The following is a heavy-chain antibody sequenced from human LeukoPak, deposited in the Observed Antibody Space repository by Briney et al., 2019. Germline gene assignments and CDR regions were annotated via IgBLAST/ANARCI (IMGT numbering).Heavy chain of an antibody. CDR2: IYYSGST. V-gene: IGHV4-59*01. CDR1: GGSISSYY. CDR3: AIRGVDTAMVSLDY. Sequence: SETLSLTCTVSGGSISSYYWSWIRQPPGKGLEWIGYIYYSGSTSYNPSLKSRVTISVDTSKNQFSLKLSSVTAADTAVYYCAIRGVDTAMVSLDYWGQGTLVTVSS. J-gene: IGHJ4*02. D-gene: IGHD5-18*01.